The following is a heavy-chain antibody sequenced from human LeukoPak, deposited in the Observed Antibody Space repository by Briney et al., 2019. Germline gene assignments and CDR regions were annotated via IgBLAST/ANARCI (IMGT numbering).Heavy chain of an antibody. CDR3: AKGQDDYGGNADY. Sequence: GSLRLSCAASGFTFSYYWMSWVRQAPGKGLEWVANIKQDGSEKYYVDSVKGRFTISRDNAKNSLYLQMNSLRGEDTAVYYCAKGQDDYGGNADYWGQGTLVTVSS. D-gene: IGHD4-23*01. CDR1: GFTFSYYW. J-gene: IGHJ4*02. V-gene: IGHV3-7*05. CDR2: IKQDGSEK.